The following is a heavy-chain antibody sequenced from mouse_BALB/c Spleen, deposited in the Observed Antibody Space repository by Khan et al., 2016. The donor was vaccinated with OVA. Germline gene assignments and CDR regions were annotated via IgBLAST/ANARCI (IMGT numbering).Heavy chain of an antibody. Sequence: EVELVESGGGLVKPGGSLKLSCAASGFTFSDYYMYWVRQTPEKRLEWVATISDGGNYIYYPDHVKGRFTISRADVKTRLYLQMTSLKSEDTAMYYCARGFYGDPFAYWGQGTLVSVSA. CDR2: ISDGGNYI. CDR1: GFTFSDYY. D-gene: IGHD2-13*01. V-gene: IGHV5-4*02. J-gene: IGHJ3*01. CDR3: ARGFYGDPFAY.